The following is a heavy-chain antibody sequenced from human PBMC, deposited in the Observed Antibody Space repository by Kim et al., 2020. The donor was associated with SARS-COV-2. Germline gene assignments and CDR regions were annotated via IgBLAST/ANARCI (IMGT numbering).Heavy chain of an antibody. D-gene: IGHD1-7*01. Sequence: GGSLRLSCSASGFTFSSYAMHWVRQAPGKGLEDVAGISRDGDSTYYTDSVKGRFTISRDNSKKTVYLQMNSLRREDSAVYHCVKGELELQFGWLDPWGQGTLVTVSS. CDR1: GFTFSSYA. CDR3: VKGELELQFGWLDP. V-gene: IGHV3-64D*09. CDR2: ISRDGDST. J-gene: IGHJ5*02.